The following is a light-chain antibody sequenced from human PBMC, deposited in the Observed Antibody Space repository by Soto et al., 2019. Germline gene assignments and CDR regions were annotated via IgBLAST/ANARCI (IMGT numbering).Light chain of an antibody. J-gene: IGKJ3*01. Sequence: AIQMTQSPSSLSASVGDRVTITCRASRGIRNDLGWYQQKPGKAPKLLIYEASSRQSGAPSRFSGSGSDTDFTITISSLQPEYFATYYCLQDFNYPFTFGPGTKVYIK. CDR2: EAS. CDR3: LQDFNYPFT. V-gene: IGKV1-6*01. CDR1: RGIRND.